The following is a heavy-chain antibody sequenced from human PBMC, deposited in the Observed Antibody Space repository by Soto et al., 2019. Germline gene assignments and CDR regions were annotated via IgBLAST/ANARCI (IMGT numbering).Heavy chain of an antibody. J-gene: IGHJ3*02. V-gene: IGHV3-74*01. D-gene: IGHD6-19*01. CDR1: GFTFSSYW. CDR2: IDTYGSAT. Sequence: GGSLRLSCAASGFTFSSYWMHWVRQAPGKGLVWVSRIDTYGSATRYADSVKGRFTISRDNAKNTLYLQMSTLRAEDAAVYYCARVLKSSGWDNDVFDIWGQGTMVTVSS. CDR3: ARVLKSSGWDNDVFDI.